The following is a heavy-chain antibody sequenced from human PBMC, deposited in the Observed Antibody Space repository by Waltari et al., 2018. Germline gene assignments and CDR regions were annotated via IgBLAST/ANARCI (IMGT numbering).Heavy chain of an antibody. CDR1: GDSISGSYY. CDR3: AKTIRFSERLPFDS. Sequence: QLQLQQSGPGLVKPSQTLSLACSLSGDSISGSYYWNWVRQTAGEGLEWLGYIYSSGSTKYNPSPQSRATISIVNKTQFSLKLAAVTAADTAVYYCAKTIRFSERLPFDSWGQGTLVTVSS. J-gene: IGHJ4*02. CDR2: IYSSGST. V-gene: IGHV4-61*09. D-gene: IGHD3-3*01.